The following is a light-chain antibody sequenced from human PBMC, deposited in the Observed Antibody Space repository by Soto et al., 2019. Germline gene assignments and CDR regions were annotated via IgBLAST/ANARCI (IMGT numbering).Light chain of an antibody. CDR3: QQYAGSPST. V-gene: IGKV3-20*01. Sequence: EIVLTQSPGTLSLSPGERATLSCRASQTVTSNYLAWYQRKPGQAPRLLIYGASSRATDIPDRFSGSGSGKDFTLTITRLEPEDFAVYFCQQYAGSPSTFGQGTKVEIK. CDR2: GAS. J-gene: IGKJ1*01. CDR1: QTVTSNY.